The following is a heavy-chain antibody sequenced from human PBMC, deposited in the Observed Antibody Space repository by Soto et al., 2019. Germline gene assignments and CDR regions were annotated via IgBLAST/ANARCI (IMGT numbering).Heavy chain of an antibody. D-gene: IGHD1-1*01. J-gene: IGHJ6*02. CDR1: GGTFSSYA. V-gene: IGHV1-69*06. CDR3: AREWNDPYYYYYGMDV. Sequence: SVKVSCKASGGTFSSYAISWVRQAPGQGLEWMGGIIPIFGTANYAQKFQGRVTITADKSTSTAYMELSSLRSEDTAVYYCAREWNDPYYYYYGMDVWGQGTTVTVSS. CDR2: IIPIFGTA.